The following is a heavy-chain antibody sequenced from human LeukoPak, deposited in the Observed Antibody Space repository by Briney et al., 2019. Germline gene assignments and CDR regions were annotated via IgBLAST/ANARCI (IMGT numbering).Heavy chain of an antibody. D-gene: IGHD4-17*01. V-gene: IGHV3-9*01. Sequence: QPGGSLRLSCAASGFTFDDYAMHWVRQAPGKGLEWVSGISWNSGSIGYADSVKGRFTISRDNAKNSLYLQTNSLRAEDTALYYCAKDIGMTTPSYGMDVWGQGTTVTVSS. CDR1: GFTFDDYA. CDR3: AKDIGMTTPSYGMDV. CDR2: ISWNSGSI. J-gene: IGHJ6*02.